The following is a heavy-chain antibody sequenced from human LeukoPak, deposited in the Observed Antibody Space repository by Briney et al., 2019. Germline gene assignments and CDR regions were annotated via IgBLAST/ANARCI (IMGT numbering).Heavy chain of an antibody. CDR3: ATGGIAVAGSGAFDI. D-gene: IGHD6-19*01. Sequence: ASVKVSCKVSGYTLTELSMHWVRQAPGKGLEWMGGFDPEDGETIYAQKFQGGVTMTEDTSTDTAYMELSSLRSEDTAVYYCATGGIAVAGSGAFDIWGQGTMVTVSS. CDR2: FDPEDGET. J-gene: IGHJ3*02. V-gene: IGHV1-24*01. CDR1: GYTLTELS.